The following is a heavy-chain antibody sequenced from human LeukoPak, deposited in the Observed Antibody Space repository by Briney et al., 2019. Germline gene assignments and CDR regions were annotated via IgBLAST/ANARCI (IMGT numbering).Heavy chain of an antibody. CDR3: ATARLDGGYCSGGSCYYYYGMDV. CDR2: FDPEDGET. Sequence: GASVKVSCKVSGYTLTELSMHWVRQAPGKGLEWMGGFDPEDGETIYAQKFQGRVTMTEDTSTDTAYMELSSLRSEDTAVYYCATARLDGGYCSGGSCYYYYGMDVWGQGTTVTVSS. D-gene: IGHD2-15*01. J-gene: IGHJ6*02. V-gene: IGHV1-24*01. CDR1: GYTLTELS.